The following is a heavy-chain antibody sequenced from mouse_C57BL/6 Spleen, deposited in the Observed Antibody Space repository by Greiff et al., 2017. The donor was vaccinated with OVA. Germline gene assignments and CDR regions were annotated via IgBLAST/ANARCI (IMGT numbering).Heavy chain of an antibody. V-gene: IGHV5-17*01. D-gene: IGHD2-3*01. CDR1: GFTFSDYG. J-gene: IGHJ3*01. Sequence: EVMLVESGGGLVKPGGSLKLSCAASGFTFSDYGMHWVRQAPEKGLEWVAYISSGSSTIDYAVTVKGRFTISRDNAKNTQFLQMTSLRSENTAMYYCARQIYDGYPGFAYWGQGTLVTVSA. CDR2: ISSGSSTI. CDR3: ARQIYDGYPGFAY.